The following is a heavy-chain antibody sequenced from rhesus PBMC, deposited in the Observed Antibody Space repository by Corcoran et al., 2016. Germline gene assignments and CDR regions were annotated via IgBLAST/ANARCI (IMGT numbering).Heavy chain of an antibody. J-gene: IGHJ6*01. CDR3: AKRGDSLYYGLDS. Sequence: QVQLKESGPGLVKPSETLSLTCTVSGASILSGYVWSWLRQPPGKGLEWIGYIGGYYNPSLKSRVTISKDTSKNQFSLNLTSVTAADTAVYYCAKRGDSLYYGLDSWGQGVVVTVSS. CDR2: IGG. D-gene: IGHD3-34*01. V-gene: IGHV4-127*01. CDR1: GASILSGYV.